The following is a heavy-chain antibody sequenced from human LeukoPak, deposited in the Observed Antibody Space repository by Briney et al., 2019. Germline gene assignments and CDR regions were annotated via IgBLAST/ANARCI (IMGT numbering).Heavy chain of an antibody. CDR1: GGSISSYY. CDR2: IYYSGST. J-gene: IGHJ6*03. Sequence: SETLSLTCTVSGGSISSYYWSWIRQPPGKGLEWIGYIYYSGSTNYNPSLKSRVTISVDTSKNQFSLKLSSVTAADTAVYYCARAVAAAGMFSYYYYYYMDVWGKGTTVTVSS. CDR3: ARAVAAAGMFSYYYYYYMDV. V-gene: IGHV4-59*01. D-gene: IGHD6-13*01.